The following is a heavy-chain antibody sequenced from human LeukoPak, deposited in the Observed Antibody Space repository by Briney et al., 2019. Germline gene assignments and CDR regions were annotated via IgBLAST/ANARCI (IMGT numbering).Heavy chain of an antibody. V-gene: IGHV3-23*01. Sequence: PGGSLRLSCAASGFTFSSYGMSWVRQAPGKGLEWVSAISGSGGSTYYADSVKGRFTISRDNSKNTLYLQMNSLRAEDTAVYYCAKDQQHYYDSFGIIWGQGTLVTVSS. CDR1: GFTFSSYG. J-gene: IGHJ4*02. CDR2: ISGSGGST. D-gene: IGHD3-22*01. CDR3: AKDQQHYYDSFGII.